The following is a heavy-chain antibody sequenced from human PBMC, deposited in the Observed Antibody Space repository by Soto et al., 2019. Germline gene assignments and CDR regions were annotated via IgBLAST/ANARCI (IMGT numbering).Heavy chain of an antibody. D-gene: IGHD3-3*01. CDR3: ARDRSCALLEWSPSDSYGMDV. J-gene: IGHJ6*02. CDR1: GYSFSTYG. V-gene: IGHV1-18*01. Sequence: QVQLVQSAGEVKEPGASLKVACKASGYSFSTYGISWVRQAPGQGLEWMGWISTSNGYTNYAQKFQGRVSMTTDTSTNTAYMEVRSLRSDDTAFYFCARDRSCALLEWSPSDSYGMDVWGQGTSVTVSS. CDR2: ISTSNGYT.